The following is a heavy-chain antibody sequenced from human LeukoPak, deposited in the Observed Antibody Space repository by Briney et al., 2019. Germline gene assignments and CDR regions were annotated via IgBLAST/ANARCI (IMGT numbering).Heavy chain of an antibody. V-gene: IGHV4-59*08. CDR3: ARRGSELGEYFCYF. CDR1: GGSISSYY. D-gene: IGHD7-27*01. Sequence: PSETLSLTCIVSGGSISSYYWSWIRQPPGKGLEWMGYIYYSWSTNYNPSLKSRVTVSVDTSKNQFSLKLSSVTAADTAVYYCARRGSELGEYFCYFWGRGSLVTVS. J-gene: IGHJ4*02. CDR2: IYYSWST.